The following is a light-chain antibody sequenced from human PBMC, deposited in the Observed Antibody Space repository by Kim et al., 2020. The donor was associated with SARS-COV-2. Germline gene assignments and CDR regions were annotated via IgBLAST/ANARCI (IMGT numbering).Light chain of an antibody. CDR1: SLRSYY. CDR2: GKN. V-gene: IGLV3-19*01. CDR3: NSRDSSGKR. Sequence: SSELTQDPAVSVALGQTVRITCQGDSLRSYYASWYQQKPGQDPVLVIYGKNNRPSGIPDQFSGSSSGNTASLSITGAQAEDEADYYCNSRDSSGKRFGGRTQLTVL. J-gene: IGLJ2*01.